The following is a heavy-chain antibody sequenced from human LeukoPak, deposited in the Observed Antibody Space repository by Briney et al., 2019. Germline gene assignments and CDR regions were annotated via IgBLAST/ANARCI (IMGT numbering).Heavy chain of an antibody. CDR1: GFTFSSYW. CDR3: ARSTITYYYDSSGYDLDY. J-gene: IGHJ4*02. D-gene: IGHD3-22*01. V-gene: IGHV3-30*03. CDR2: ISYDGSNK. Sequence: GGSLRLSCAASGFTFSSYWMSWIRQAPGKGLEWVAVISYDGSNKYYADSVKGRFTISRDNSKNTLYLQMNSLRAEDTAVYYCARSTITYYYDSSGYDLDYWGQGTLVTVSS.